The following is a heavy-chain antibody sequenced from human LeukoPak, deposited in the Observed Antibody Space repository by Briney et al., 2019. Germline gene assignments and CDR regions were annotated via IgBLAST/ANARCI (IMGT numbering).Heavy chain of an antibody. CDR2: INHSGST. V-gene: IGHV4-34*01. CDR3: ARGRLSIVVVPAARGWFDP. Sequence: SETLSLTCAVYGGSFSGYYWSWIRQPPGKGLEWIGEINHSGSTNYNPSLKSRVTISVDTSKNQFSLKLSSVTAADTAVYYCARGRLSIVVVPAARGWFDPWGQGTLVTVSS. J-gene: IGHJ5*02. D-gene: IGHD2-2*01. CDR1: GGSFSGYY.